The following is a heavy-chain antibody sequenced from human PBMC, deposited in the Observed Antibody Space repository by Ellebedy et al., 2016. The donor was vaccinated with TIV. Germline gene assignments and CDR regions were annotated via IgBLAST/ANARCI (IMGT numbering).Heavy chain of an antibody. CDR1: GFSFTTSA. V-gene: IGHV3-23*01. CDR3: APRAIRAPN. D-gene: IGHD1-26*01. J-gene: IGHJ4*02. Sequence: GESLKISXAASGFSFTTSAMNWVRQAPGKGPEWVASISGSGDMTYYADSVKGRFTISRDSSKNTLYLQMNSLRADDTAVYYCAPRAIRAPNWGQGTLVTVSS. CDR2: ISGSGDMT.